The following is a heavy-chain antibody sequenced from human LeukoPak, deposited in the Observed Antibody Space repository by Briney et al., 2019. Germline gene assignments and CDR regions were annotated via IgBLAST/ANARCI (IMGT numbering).Heavy chain of an antibody. J-gene: IGHJ4*02. CDR3: ANAAFYYTSGTYV. V-gene: IGHV3-23*01. CDR2: IGGSGDKT. CDR1: GFTLSNYA. Sequence: GGSLRLSCAASGFTLSNYAMSWVRQAPGKGLEWVSSIGGSGDKTYYADSVKGRFTISRDNSKNTLYLQMNSLRAEDTAIYYCANAAFYYTSGTYVWGRGTLVTVSS. D-gene: IGHD3-10*01.